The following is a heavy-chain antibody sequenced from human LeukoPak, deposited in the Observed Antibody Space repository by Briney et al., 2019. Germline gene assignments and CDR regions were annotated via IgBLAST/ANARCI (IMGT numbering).Heavy chain of an antibody. D-gene: IGHD1/OR15-1a*01. CDR2: MNKDGSEK. CDR1: GFILSNHW. J-gene: IGHJ6*02. Sequence: GSSLRLSCAASGFILSNHWMTWVRQAPGKGPEWVANMNKDGSEKYYVDSVKGRFTISRDTAKNSLYLRMNNLRVEDTALYYCAGNNDMDVWGQGTTVVVSS. CDR3: AGNNDMDV. V-gene: IGHV3-7*03.